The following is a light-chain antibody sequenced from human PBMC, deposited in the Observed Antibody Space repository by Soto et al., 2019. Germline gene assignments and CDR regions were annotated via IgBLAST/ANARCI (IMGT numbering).Light chain of an antibody. V-gene: IGKV1-5*03. CDR3: QHYNSYSEA. Sequence: DIQMTQSPSTLSGSVGDRVTITCRASQTISSWLAWYQQKPGKAPKLLIYKASTLKSGVPSRFSGSGAVTEFTLTISRLQPDDFATYYCQHYNSYSEAFGQGTKVDIK. CDR2: KAS. CDR1: QTISSW. J-gene: IGKJ1*01.